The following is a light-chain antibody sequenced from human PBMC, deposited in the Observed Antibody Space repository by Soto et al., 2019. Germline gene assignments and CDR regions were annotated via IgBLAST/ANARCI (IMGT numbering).Light chain of an antibody. CDR3: SSFTSTHTGV. Sequence: QSVLTQPASVSGSPGQSITISCTGTSSDVGGYNYVSWYQQYPGKAPKLMIYEVSNRPSGVSNRFSGSKSGNTASLTISGLQAEDEADYYCSSFTSTHTGVFGGGTKLTFL. CDR2: EVS. J-gene: IGLJ3*02. CDR1: SSDVGGYNY. V-gene: IGLV2-14*01.